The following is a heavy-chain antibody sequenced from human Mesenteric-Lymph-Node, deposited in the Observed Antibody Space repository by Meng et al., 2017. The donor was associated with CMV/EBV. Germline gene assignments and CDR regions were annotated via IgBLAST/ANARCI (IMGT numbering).Heavy chain of an antibody. D-gene: IGHD2-2*01. CDR1: GGSFSGYY. V-gene: IGHV4-34*01. CDR2: INHSGST. Sequence: SETLSLTCAVYGGSFSGYYWSWIRQPPGKGLEWIGEINHSGSTNYNPSLKSRVTISVDTSKNQFSLKLSSVTAADTAVYYCARDPVRYCSSTSCYPAGVRYYYYYGMDVWGQGTTVTVSS. J-gene: IGHJ6*02. CDR3: ARDPVRYCSSTSCYPAGVRYYYYYGMDV.